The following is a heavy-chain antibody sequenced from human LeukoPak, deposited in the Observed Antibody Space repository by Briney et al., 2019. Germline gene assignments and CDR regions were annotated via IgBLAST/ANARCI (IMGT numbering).Heavy chain of an antibody. Sequence: SETLSLTCTVSGASISSYYYNWIRQTAGRGLEWIGRLYISGSTDYNPSLKSRVTISVDTSKNQFSLKLSSVTAADTAVYFCARASEYSSGWYENYWGQGTLVTVSS. D-gene: IGHD6-19*01. CDR3: ARASEYSSGWYENY. J-gene: IGHJ4*02. V-gene: IGHV4-4*07. CDR2: LYISGST. CDR1: GASISSYY.